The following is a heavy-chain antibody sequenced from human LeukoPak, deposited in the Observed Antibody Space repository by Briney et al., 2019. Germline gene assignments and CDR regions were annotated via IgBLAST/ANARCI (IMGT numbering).Heavy chain of an antibody. CDR2: ISSSSSYI. D-gene: IGHD3-10*01. V-gene: IGHV3-21*01. CDR1: GFTFSSYS. CDR3: AKDYSTGSGEYYFDY. J-gene: IGHJ4*02. Sequence: PGGSLRLSCAASGFTFSSYSMNWVRQAPGKGLEWVSSISSSSSYIYYADSVKGRFTISRDNAKNSLYLQMNSLRAEDTAVYYCAKDYSTGSGEYYFDYWGQGTLATVSS.